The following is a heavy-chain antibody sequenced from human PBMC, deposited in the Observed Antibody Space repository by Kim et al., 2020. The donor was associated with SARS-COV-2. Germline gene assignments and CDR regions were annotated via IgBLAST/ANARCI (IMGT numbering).Heavy chain of an antibody. D-gene: IGHD6-19*01. V-gene: IGHV3-23*01. J-gene: IGHJ4*02. Sequence: AESVKGRFTISRDNSKTTLYLQMNNLRAEDTAVYYCAKRIPVTGIYYFDNWGQGTLVTVSS. CDR3: AKRIPVTGIYYFDN.